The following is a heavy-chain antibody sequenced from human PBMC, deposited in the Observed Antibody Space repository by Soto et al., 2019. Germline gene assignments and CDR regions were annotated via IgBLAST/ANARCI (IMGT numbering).Heavy chain of an antibody. Sequence: ASVKVSCTASGDSFTSYGISWVRQAPGQGLEWMGWISAYNGNTNYAQKFQGRVTMTRDTSTSTVYMELSSLRSDDTAVYYCARAVGYYYGMDVWGQGTTVTVSS. CDR3: ARAVGYYYGMDV. V-gene: IGHV1-18*01. J-gene: IGHJ6*02. CDR1: GDSFTSYG. D-gene: IGHD6-19*01. CDR2: ISAYNGNT.